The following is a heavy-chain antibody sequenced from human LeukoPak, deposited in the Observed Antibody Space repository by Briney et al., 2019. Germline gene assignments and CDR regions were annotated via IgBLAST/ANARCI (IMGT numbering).Heavy chain of an antibody. J-gene: IGHJ4*02. CDR1: GGSINNYY. D-gene: IGHD3-10*01. CDR3: ARTDYYGSGSLPY. V-gene: IGHV4-34*01. Sequence: SETLSLTCAVSGGSINNYYWTWIRQPPGKGLEWIGEIYHSGSTNYNPSLKSRVTISVDKSKNQFSLKLSSVTAADTAVYYCARTDYYGSGSLPYWGQGTLVTVSS. CDR2: IYHSGST.